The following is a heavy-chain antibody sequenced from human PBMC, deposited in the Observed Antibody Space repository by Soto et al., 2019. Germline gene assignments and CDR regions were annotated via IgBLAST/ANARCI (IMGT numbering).Heavy chain of an antibody. J-gene: IGHJ3*02. CDR1: GGSISSGGYY. D-gene: IGHD3-10*01. CDR2: IYYSGST. Sequence: QVQLQETGPGLVKPSQTLSLTCTVSGGSISSGGYYWSWIRQHPGKGLEWIGYIYYSGSTYYNPSLKSRVTISVDTSKNQFSLKLSSVTAADTAVYYCARSKPKGNDAFDIWGQGTMVTVSS. V-gene: IGHV4-31*03. CDR3: ARSKPKGNDAFDI.